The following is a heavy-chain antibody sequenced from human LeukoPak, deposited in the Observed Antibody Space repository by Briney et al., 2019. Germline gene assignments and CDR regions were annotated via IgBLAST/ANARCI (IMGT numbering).Heavy chain of an antibody. Sequence: KPSETLSLTCTVSGVSMTSHYWTWVRQPPGKGLEWIGYIHGSGNTNHNPSLKSRVTISRDTSKNQFSLRLTSVTAADTAVYFCARHTKAVAATGPLAYWGQGTLVTVPS. CDR2: IHGSGNT. V-gene: IGHV4-59*08. CDR1: GVSMTSHY. CDR3: ARHTKAVAATGPLAY. D-gene: IGHD6-19*01. J-gene: IGHJ4*02.